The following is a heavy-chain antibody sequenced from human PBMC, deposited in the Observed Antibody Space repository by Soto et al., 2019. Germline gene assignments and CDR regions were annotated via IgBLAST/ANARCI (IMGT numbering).Heavy chain of an antibody. Sequence: GGSLRLSCAASGFTFSSYWMSWVRQAPGKGLEWVANIKQDGSEKYYVDSVKGRFTISRDNAKNSLYLQMNSLRAEDTAVYYCARDHGYYDSSGYYDYWGQGTLVTVS. J-gene: IGHJ4*02. CDR2: IKQDGSEK. D-gene: IGHD3-22*01. V-gene: IGHV3-7*05. CDR3: ARDHGYYDSSGYYDY. CDR1: GFTFSSYW.